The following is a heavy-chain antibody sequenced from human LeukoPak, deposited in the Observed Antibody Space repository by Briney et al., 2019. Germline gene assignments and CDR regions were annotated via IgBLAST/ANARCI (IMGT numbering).Heavy chain of an antibody. J-gene: IGHJ4*02. V-gene: IGHV3-7*03. D-gene: IGHD6-13*01. CDR1: GFTFSSYW. CDR2: IKQDGSEK. CDR3: AREHIAAAGTFDY. Sequence: PGGSLRLSCAASGFTFSSYWMSWVRQAPGKGLEWVANIKQDGSEKYYVDSVKGRFTIPRDNAKNSLYLQMNSLRAEDTAVYYCAREHIAAAGTFDYWGQGTLVTVSS.